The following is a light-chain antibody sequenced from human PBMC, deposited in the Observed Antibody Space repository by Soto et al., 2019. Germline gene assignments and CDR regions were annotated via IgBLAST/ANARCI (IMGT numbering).Light chain of an antibody. CDR2: LNSDGSH. Sequence: QSVLTQSPSASASLGASVKLTCNLSSGHSSYAIAWHQQQPEKGPRYLMKLNSDGSHSKGDGIPDRFSGSSSGAERYLTISSLQSEDVADYYCQTWGTGIVVFGGGTKVTVL. CDR1: SGHSSYA. J-gene: IGLJ2*01. V-gene: IGLV4-69*01. CDR3: QTWGTGIVV.